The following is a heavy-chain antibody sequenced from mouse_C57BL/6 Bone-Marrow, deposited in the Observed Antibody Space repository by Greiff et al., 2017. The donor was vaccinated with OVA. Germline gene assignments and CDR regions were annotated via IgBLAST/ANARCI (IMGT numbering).Heavy chain of an antibody. CDR2: IDPETGGT. CDR1: GYTFTDYE. D-gene: IGHD1-1*01. J-gene: IGHJ3*01. Sequence: QVQLQQSGAELVRPGASVTLSCKASGYTFTDYEMHWVKQTPVHGLEWIGAIDPETGGTAYNQKFKGKAILTADKSSRPAYVELRSRTSADSAVDYCTRSDGSSHDVFAYWGQGTLVTVSA. V-gene: IGHV1-15*01. CDR3: TRSDGSSHDVFAY.